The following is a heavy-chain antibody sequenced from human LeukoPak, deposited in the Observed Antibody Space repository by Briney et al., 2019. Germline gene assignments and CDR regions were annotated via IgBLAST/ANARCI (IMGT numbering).Heavy chain of an antibody. Sequence: PGGSLKLSCAASGFTFSSYGMNWVRQAPGKGLEWVSYISSSSSTIYYADSVKGRFTISRDNAKNSLYLQMNSLRAEDTAVYYCARDLQYQQAPLGNWGQGTLVTVSS. J-gene: IGHJ4*02. CDR2: ISSSSSTI. V-gene: IGHV3-48*01. CDR1: GFTFSSYG. D-gene: IGHD2-2*01. CDR3: ARDLQYQQAPLGN.